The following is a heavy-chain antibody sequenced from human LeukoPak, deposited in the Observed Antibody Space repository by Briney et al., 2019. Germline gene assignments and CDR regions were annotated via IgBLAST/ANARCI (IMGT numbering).Heavy chain of an antibody. D-gene: IGHD5-24*01. V-gene: IGHV3-23*01. CDR1: GFTFINYA. J-gene: IGHJ4*02. CDR3: AKGEMATSRLDY. Sequence: PGGSLRLSCAASGFTFINYAMSWVRQAPGKGLEWVSAISGSADSTYYADSVKGRFTISRDNSKNALYLQMNSLRVDGTAVYYCAKGEMATSRLDYWGQGTLVTVSS. CDR2: ISGSADST.